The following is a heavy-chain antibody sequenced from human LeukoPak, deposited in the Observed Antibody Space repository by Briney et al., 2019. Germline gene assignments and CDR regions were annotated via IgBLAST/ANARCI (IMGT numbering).Heavy chain of an antibody. V-gene: IGHV1-18*01. D-gene: IGHD6-19*01. J-gene: IGHJ3*02. CDR2: ISAYNGNT. CDR1: GYTFTSYG. CDR3: ARAQETYSSGWYGYASDI. Sequence: ASVKVSCKASGYTFTSYGISWVRQAPGQGLEWMGWISAYNGNTNYAQKLQGRVTMTTDTSTSTAYMELSSLRSEDTALYYCARAQETYSSGWYGYASDIWGQGTVVTVSS.